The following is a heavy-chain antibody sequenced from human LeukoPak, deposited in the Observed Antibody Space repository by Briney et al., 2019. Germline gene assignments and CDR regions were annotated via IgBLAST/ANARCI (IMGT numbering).Heavy chain of an antibody. CDR1: GFAFSNYA. J-gene: IGHJ6*02. D-gene: IGHD6-13*01. CDR3: ARAGTNWYPPANYGMDV. V-gene: IGHV3-33*01. Sequence: PGGSLRLSCAAPGFAFSNYAMQWVRQAPGKGLEWVALIWYDGSNKYYADSVKGRFTISRDNSKNTLYLQMNSLRVEDTAVYYCARAGTNWYPPANYGMDVWGQGTTVTVSS. CDR2: IWYDGSNK.